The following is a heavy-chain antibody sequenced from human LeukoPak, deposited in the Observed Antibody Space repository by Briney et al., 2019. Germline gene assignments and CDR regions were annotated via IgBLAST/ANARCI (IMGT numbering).Heavy chain of an antibody. V-gene: IGHV3-7*01. CDR3: ARARTIFGVVISGMDV. CDR1: GFNFSSYW. CDR2: IKEDGSEK. D-gene: IGHD3-3*01. Sequence: GGSLRLSCAASGFNFSSYWMSWVRQAPGNRLEWVANIKEDGSEKYYVDSVKGRFTISRDNAKKSLFLQMNSLRAEDTAVYYCARARTIFGVVISGMDVWGRGTTVTVSS. J-gene: IGHJ6*02.